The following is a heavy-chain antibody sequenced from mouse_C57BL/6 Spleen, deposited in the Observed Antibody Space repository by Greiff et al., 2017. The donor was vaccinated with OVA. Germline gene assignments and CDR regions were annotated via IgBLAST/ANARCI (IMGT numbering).Heavy chain of an antibody. Sequence: QVQLQQPGTELVKPGASVKLSCKASGYTFTSYWMHWVKQRPGQGLEWIGNINPSNGGTNYNQKFKGKAILTADKSSSTAYMELRSLTSEDSAVYYCTRSLYYGVGGFAYWGQGTLVTVSA. J-gene: IGHJ3*01. CDR3: TRSLYYGVGGFAY. CDR2: INPSNGGT. V-gene: IGHV1-53*01. CDR1: GYTFTSYW. D-gene: IGHD1-1*01.